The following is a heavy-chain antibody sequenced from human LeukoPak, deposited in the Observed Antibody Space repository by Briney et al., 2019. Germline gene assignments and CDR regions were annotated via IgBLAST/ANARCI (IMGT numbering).Heavy chain of an antibody. J-gene: IGHJ4*02. CDR1: GFTFSSHG. Sequence: GGTLRLSCAASGFTFSSHGMNWVRQAPGKGLECGSGISGSGGRTYYADSVKGRFTISRDNSNHMLYLQMNSLIAEDTAIYYCAKDDDWLRFEHWGRGTPVSVSS. V-gene: IGHV3-23*01. D-gene: IGHD5-12*01. CDR3: AKDDDWLRFEH. CDR2: ISGSGGRT.